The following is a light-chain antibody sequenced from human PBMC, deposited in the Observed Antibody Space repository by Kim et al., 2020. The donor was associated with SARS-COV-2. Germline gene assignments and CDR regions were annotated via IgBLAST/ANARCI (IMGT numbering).Light chain of an antibody. J-gene: IGLJ3*02. Sequence: SVKLTCTLSIGHNSYAFASHQQQPEKSPRYLMKLNSDGSHTKGDGIPDRFSGSSSGAVRYLTISSLQSEDVADYYCQTWGTGILVFGGGTQLTVL. V-gene: IGLV4-69*01. CDR3: QTWGTGILV. CDR1: IGHNSYA. CDR2: LNSDGSH.